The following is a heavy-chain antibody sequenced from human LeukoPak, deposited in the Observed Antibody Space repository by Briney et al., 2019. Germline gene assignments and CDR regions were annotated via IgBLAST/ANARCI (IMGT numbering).Heavy chain of an antibody. J-gene: IGHJ3*02. D-gene: IGHD2-15*01. CDR2: INPNSGGT. Sequence: ASVKVSCKASGYTFTGYYMHWVRQAPGQGLEWMGWINPNSGGTNYAQKFQGRVTMTRDTSISTAYMELSRLRSDDTAVYYCARERRGSYCSGGSCYDAFDIWGQGTMVTVSS. V-gene: IGHV1-2*02. CDR3: ARERRGSYCSGGSCYDAFDI. CDR1: GYTFTGYY.